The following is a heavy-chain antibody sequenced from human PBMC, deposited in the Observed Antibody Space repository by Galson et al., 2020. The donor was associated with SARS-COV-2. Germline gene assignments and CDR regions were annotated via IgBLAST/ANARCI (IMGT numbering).Heavy chain of an antibody. V-gene: IGHV4-59*08. D-gene: IGHD2-15*01. Sequence: SQTLSLTCTVSGGSISSDYWSWIRQPPGKGLEWIGYIYYSGRTNYNPSPTSRVTISVDTSKNQFSLKLSSVTAADTAVYYCARGDVGYCSGGSCYWFDPGAREPWSPSPQ. CDR2: IYYSGRT. CDR1: GGSISSDY. CDR3: ARGDVGYCSGGSCYWFDP. J-gene: IGHJ5*02.